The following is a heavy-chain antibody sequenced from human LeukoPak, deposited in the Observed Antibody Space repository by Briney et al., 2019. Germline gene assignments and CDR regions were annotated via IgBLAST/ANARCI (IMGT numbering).Heavy chain of an antibody. CDR3: ARVGSSSWYPNYNWFDP. J-gene: IGHJ5*02. CDR1: GYTFTTYW. CDR2: IYPGDSDT. V-gene: IGHV5-51*01. D-gene: IGHD6-13*01. Sequence: GESLKISCKGSGYTFTTYWIGWVRQMPGKGLEWMGIIYPGDSDTRYSPSFQGQVTISADKSISTAHLHWSSLKPSDTAMYYCARVGSSSWYPNYNWFDPWGQGTLVTVSS.